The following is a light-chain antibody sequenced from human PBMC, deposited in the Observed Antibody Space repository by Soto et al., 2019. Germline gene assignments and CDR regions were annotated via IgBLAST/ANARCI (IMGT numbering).Light chain of an antibody. Sequence: IVLTQSPGTLSLSPGESATLSCRASQSLTSGYLAWYQQKPGQAPRLVIYGASSRPIGIADRFSGSASGTEFTLTISRLEPEDFAMYYCQQYGATPWTFXQGTKVDIK. CDR1: QSLTSGY. V-gene: IGKV3-20*01. CDR3: QQYGATPWT. CDR2: GAS. J-gene: IGKJ1*01.